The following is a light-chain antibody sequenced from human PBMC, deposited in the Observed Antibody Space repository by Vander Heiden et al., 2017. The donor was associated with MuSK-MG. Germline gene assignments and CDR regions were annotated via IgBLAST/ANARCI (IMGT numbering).Light chain of an antibody. CDR2: DAS. V-gene: IGKV1-33*01. CDR3: QVYEDLPLT. CDR1: QDISNY. Sequence: DIQMTQSPSSLSASVGDRVTITCQASQDISNYLNWYQQKPGKAPKLLIYDASNLETAVPSRFRRSGSGTDFTFTISSLQPEDITTYYCQVYEDLPLTFG. J-gene: IGKJ3*01.